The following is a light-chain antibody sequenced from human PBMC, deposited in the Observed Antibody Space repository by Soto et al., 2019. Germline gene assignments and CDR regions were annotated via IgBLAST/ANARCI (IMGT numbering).Light chain of an antibody. V-gene: IGLV1-51*01. CDR3: GTWDSSLSAAV. CDR2: DNN. Sequence: QSALTQPPSVSAAPGQKVTISCSGSSSNIGNNYVSWYQQLPGTAPKLLIYDNNKRPSGIPDRFSGSKSGTSATLGITELQSGDEADYYCGTWDSSLSAAVFGGGTKVTVL. CDR1: SSNIGNNY. J-gene: IGLJ2*01.